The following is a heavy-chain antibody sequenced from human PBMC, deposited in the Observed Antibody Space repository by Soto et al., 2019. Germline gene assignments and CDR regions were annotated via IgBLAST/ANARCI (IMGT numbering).Heavy chain of an antibody. J-gene: IGHJ5*02. V-gene: IGHV4-59*01. CDR3: ARWYCGGDCANNWFDP. CDR2: IYYSGST. CDR1: GGSISSYY. Sequence: SETLSLTCTVSGGSISSYYWSWIRQPPGKGLEWIGYIYYSGSTNYNPSLKSRVTISVDTSKNQFSLKLSSVTAADTAVYYCARWYCGGDCANNWFDPWGQGTLVTVSS. D-gene: IGHD2-21*02.